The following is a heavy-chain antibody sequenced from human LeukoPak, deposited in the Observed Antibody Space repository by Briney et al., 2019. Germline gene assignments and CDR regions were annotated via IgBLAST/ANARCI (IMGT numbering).Heavy chain of an antibody. J-gene: IGHJ4*02. CDR3: ARRYCSGGSCYEIDY. V-gene: IGHV4-4*02. CDR2: IYHSGST. D-gene: IGHD2-15*01. CDR1: GGSISSSNW. Sequence: PSETLSPTCAVSGGSISSSNWWSWVRQPPGKGLEWIGEIYHSGSTNYNPSLKSRVTISVDKSKNQFSLKLSSVTAADTAVYYCARRYCSGGSCYEIDYWGQGTLVTVSS.